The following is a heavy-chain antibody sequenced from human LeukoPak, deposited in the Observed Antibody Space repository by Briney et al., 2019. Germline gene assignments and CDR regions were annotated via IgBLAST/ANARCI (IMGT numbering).Heavy chain of an antibody. J-gene: IGHJ4*02. CDR1: GFTFSSYS. Sequence: GGSLRLSCAASGFTFSSYSMNWVRQAPGKGLEWVSYISSSSSTIYYADSVKGRFTISRDNAKNSLYLQMNSLRAEDTAVYYCARDLSSSWVDYWGQGTLVTVSS. D-gene: IGHD6-13*01. V-gene: IGHV3-48*01. CDR3: ARDLSSSWVDY. CDR2: ISSSSSTI.